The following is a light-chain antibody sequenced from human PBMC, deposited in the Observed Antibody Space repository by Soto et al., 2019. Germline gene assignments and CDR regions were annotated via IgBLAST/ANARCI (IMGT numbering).Light chain of an antibody. CDR3: SSYTSSSFYV. J-gene: IGLJ1*01. CDR1: SSDVGGYNY. Sequence: QSVLTQPASVSGSPGQSITISCTGTSSDVGGYNYVSWYQQHPGKAPKLMIYDASNRPSGVSNRFSGSKSGNTASLTISGLKAEDEAHYYCSSYTSSSFYVFGTGTKLTVL. CDR2: DAS. V-gene: IGLV2-14*01.